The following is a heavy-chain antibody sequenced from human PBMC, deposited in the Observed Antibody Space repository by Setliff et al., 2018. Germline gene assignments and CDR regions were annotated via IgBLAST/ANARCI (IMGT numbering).Heavy chain of an antibody. D-gene: IGHD6-19*01. V-gene: IGHV3-13*01. CDR3: ATSDWYAAFDH. Sequence: GGSLRLSCAASGFTFSSYDMHWVRQATGKGLEWVSAIGTAGDTYYVDSVKGRFTISRDNAKNSLYLQMNSLRAEDAAVYYCATSDWYAAFDHWGQGTLVTVSS. CDR2: IGTAGDT. J-gene: IGHJ4*02. CDR1: GFTFSSYD.